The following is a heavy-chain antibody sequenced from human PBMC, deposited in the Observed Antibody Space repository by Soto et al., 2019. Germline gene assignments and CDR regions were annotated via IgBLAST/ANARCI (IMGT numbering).Heavy chain of an antibody. CDR2: IWYDGSNK. J-gene: IGHJ4*02. D-gene: IGHD4-17*01. V-gene: IGHV3-33*01. Sequence: QVQLVESGGGVVQPGRSLRLSCGASGFTFSRYGMHWVRQAPGKGLEWVAAIWYDGSNKYYAESVKGRFTISRDNSKNTLYLQMNSLRAEDTAIYYCVRESGDYFHFDYWGQGTLVTVSS. CDR1: GFTFSRYG. CDR3: VRESGDYFHFDY.